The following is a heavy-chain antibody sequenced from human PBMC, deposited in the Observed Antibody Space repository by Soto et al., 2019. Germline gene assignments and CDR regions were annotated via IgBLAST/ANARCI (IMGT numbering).Heavy chain of an antibody. D-gene: IGHD5-18*01. V-gene: IGHV1-24*01. J-gene: IGHJ6*02. CDR3: ATGGYSYGYGSYYYYGMDV. CDR2: FDPEDGET. Sequence: ASVKVSCKVSGYTLTELSMHWVRQAPGKGLEWMGGFDPEDGETIYAQKFQGRVTMTEDTSTDTAYMELSSLRSEDTAVYYCATGGYSYGYGSYYYYGMDVWGQGTTVTVSS. CDR1: GYTLTELS.